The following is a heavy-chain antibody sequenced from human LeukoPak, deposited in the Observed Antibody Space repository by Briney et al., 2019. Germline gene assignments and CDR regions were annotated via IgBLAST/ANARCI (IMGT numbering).Heavy chain of an antibody. CDR2: ISGSGDST. CDR1: GFTFSSYA. CDR3: AKGATVTNLNWYFDL. D-gene: IGHD4-17*01. Sequence: GGSLRLSCAASGFTFSSYAMSWVRQAPGKGLEWVSAISGSGDSTYYADSVKGRFTISRDNSYNTLYLRMNSLRAEDTAAYYCAKGATVTNLNWYFDLWGRGTLVTVSS. J-gene: IGHJ2*01. V-gene: IGHV3-23*01.